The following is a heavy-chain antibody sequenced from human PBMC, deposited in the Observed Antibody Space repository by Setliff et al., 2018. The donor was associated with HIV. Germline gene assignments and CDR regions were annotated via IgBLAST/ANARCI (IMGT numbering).Heavy chain of an antibody. D-gene: IGHD2-2*01. Sequence: ASVKVSCKASGYAFTTHVITWVRQAPGQGLEWMGGIIPILGIANYAQKFQGRVTITADKSTSTAYMELSSLRSEDTAVYYCARDHCSSSGCYEYSYYGMDVWGQGTTVTVSS. V-gene: IGHV1-69*10. CDR3: ARDHCSSSGCYEYSYYGMDV. J-gene: IGHJ6*02. CDR1: GYAFTTHV. CDR2: IIPILGIA.